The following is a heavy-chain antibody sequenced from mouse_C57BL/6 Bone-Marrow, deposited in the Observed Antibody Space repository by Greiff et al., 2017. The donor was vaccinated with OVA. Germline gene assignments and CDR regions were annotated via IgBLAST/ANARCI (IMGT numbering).Heavy chain of an antibody. CDR3: TREGTTGVRAMDY. CDR1: GYTFTSYW. V-gene: IGHV1-5*01. D-gene: IGHD1-1*01. CDR2: IYPGNSDT. J-gene: IGHJ4*01. Sequence: VQLQQSGTVLARPGASVKMSCKTSGYTFTSYWMHWVQQRPGQGLEWIGAIYPGNSDTSYNQTFTGKATLTAVTSASTAYMEISSLTNEDSAVYYGTREGTTGVRAMDYWGQGTSVTVSS.